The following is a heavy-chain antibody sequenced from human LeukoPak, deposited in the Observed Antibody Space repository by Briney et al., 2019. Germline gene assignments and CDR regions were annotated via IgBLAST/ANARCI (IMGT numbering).Heavy chain of an antibody. CDR2: IYSGGST. D-gene: IGHD3-22*01. Sequence: GGPLRLSCAASGFTVSSNYMSWVRQAPGKGLEWVSVIYSGGSTYYADSVKGRFTISRDNSKNTLYLQMNSLRAEDTAVYYCARDGRDSSGYYLKYDYWGQGTLVTVSS. V-gene: IGHV3-66*01. J-gene: IGHJ4*02. CDR3: ARDGRDSSGYYLKYDY. CDR1: GFTVSSNY.